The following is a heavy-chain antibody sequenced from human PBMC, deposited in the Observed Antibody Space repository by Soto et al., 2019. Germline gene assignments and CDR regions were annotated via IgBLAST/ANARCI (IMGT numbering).Heavy chain of an antibody. CDR3: LRDCPIFGVIIITYYYGMDV. Sequence: AAVKVSCKASGYTFTSYGFSWVRHAPGQGLEWMGWISDYNGNTNYAQKLQGRVTMTTDTPTRTAYMELRSLRSDDTAGYYFLRDCPIFGVIIITYYYGMDVWGQGTTVTV. V-gene: IGHV1-18*01. D-gene: IGHD3-3*01. J-gene: IGHJ6*02. CDR1: GYTFTSYG. CDR2: ISDYNGNT.